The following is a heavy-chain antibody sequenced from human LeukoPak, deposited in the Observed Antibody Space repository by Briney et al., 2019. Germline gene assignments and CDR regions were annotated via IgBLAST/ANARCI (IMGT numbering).Heavy chain of an antibody. Sequence: SETLSLTCTVSGCTVSSGSYYWSWIRQPAGKGLEWIVRIYTSGSTNYNPCLKRRVIISVDTSKNQFSLRLSSVTAADTAVYYCARGAGFLGDMDVWGKGTTVTVSS. V-gene: IGHV4-61*02. CDR3: ARGAGFLGDMDV. J-gene: IGHJ6*03. CDR2: IYTSGST. CDR1: GCTVSSGSYY. D-gene: IGHD3-16*01.